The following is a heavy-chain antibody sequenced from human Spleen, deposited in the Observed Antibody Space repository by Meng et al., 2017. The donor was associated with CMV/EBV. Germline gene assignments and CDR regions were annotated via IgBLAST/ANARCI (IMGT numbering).Heavy chain of an antibody. CDR1: AFTFRTYW. Sequence: GGSLRLSCAASAFTFRTYWMSWVRQAPGKGLEWVANINEDGSQEYYVDSVKGRFTISRDNAKSSLFLQMNSLRAEDTAVYYCARAPKDCSGSTCSLYFDYWGQGTLVTVSS. D-gene: IGHD2-15*01. CDR3: ARAPKDCSGSTCSLYFDY. CDR2: INEDGSQE. J-gene: IGHJ4*02. V-gene: IGHV3-7*01.